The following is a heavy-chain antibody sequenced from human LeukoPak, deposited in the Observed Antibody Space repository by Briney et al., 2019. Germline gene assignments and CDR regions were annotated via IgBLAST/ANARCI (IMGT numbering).Heavy chain of an antibody. CDR3: ARGTRSLIDY. CDR2: ISSNSATT. V-gene: IGHV3-48*01. Sequence: LSGGSLRLSCAASGFSFSTNSMNWVRQVPGKGLEWTSYISSNSATTYYADSVKGRFTISRDNAKNSLYLHMNSLRADDTAVYYCARGTRSLIDYWGQGTLVTVSS. D-gene: IGHD1-26*01. J-gene: IGHJ4*02. CDR1: GFSFSTNS.